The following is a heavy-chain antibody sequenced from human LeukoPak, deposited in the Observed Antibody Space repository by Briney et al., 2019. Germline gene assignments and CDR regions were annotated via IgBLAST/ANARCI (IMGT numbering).Heavy chain of an antibody. J-gene: IGHJ4*02. D-gene: IGHD5-18*01. CDR1: GGTLSTSA. CDR3: ARARGYSYSSPFDY. Sequence: GASXXVSCKASGGTLSTSAISWVRQAPGQGLEWMGGIIPMFGTPNYAQKFQGRVTVTTDASTNTAYMELSSLRSEDTAVYYCARARGYSYSSPFDYWGQGTLVTVSS. CDR2: IIPMFGTP. V-gene: IGHV1-69*05.